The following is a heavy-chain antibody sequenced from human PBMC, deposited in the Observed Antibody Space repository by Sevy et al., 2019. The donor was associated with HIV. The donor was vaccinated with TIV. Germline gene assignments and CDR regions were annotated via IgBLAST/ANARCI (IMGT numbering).Heavy chain of an antibody. CDR3: ARVHRVSRYTFDY. CDR1: GFTFSDYY. V-gene: IGHV3-11*01. CDR2: ISSSSAI. D-gene: IGHD5-18*01. J-gene: IGHJ4*02. Sequence: GGYLRLSCAASGFTFSDYYMSWIRQAPGKGLEWVSYISSSSAIYKADSVKGRFTISRDNAKNSLYLQMNSLTVEDTAVYYCARVHRVSRYTFDYWGQGTLVTVSS.